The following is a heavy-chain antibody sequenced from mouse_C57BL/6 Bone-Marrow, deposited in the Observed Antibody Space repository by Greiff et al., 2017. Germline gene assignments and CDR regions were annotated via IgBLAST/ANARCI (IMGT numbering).Heavy chain of an antibody. CDR1: GYTFTSYW. CDR2: IDPSDSYT. CDR3: ARTTAYVDY. Sequence: QVQLQQPGAELVMPGASVKLSCKASGYTFTSYWMHWVKQRPGQGLEWIGEIDPSDSYTNYNQKFKGKSTLTVDKSSSTAYMQLSSLASEDSAVYYCARTTAYVDYWGQGTTLTVSS. D-gene: IGHD3-2*01. V-gene: IGHV1-69*01. J-gene: IGHJ2*01.